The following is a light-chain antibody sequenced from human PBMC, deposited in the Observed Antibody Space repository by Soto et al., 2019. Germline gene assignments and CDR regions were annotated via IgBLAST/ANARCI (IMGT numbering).Light chain of an antibody. CDR2: AAS. CDR1: QGITNY. CDR3: QKYNSAPLT. J-gene: IGKJ4*01. V-gene: IGKV1-27*01. Sequence: DIQMTQSPSSLSASVGDRVTITCRASQGITNYLAWYQQKPGKVPKLLIYAASTLQSGVPSQFSGSGSGTEFTLTISTLQPEDVATYYCQKYNSAPLTFGGGTEVEIK.